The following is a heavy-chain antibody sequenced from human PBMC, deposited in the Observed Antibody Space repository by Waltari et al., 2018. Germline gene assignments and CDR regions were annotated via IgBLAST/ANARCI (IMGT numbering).Heavy chain of an antibody. D-gene: IGHD3-10*01. V-gene: IGHV1-69*13. J-gene: IGHJ6*01. CDR1: GGSFSTYT. CDR3: AKGESMVQWGGGYYGLDV. CDR2: ITPGFRRT. Sequence: QVQLVQSGAEVKKPGSSVKVSCKASGGSFSTYTIGWVRQAPGQGLEYMGGITPGFRRTHYAEKFQGVVSITADEVTTTVYMELKTLKHEDTAIYFCAKGESMVQWGGGYYGLDVWGQGTSVAVVS.